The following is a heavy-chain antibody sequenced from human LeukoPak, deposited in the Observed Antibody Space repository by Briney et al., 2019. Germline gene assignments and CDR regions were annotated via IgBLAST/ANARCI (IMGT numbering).Heavy chain of an antibody. J-gene: IGHJ3*02. CDR3: ARIRGSSEDYDILTGYYFPDAFDI. Sequence: PSETLSLTCTVSGGSISSSSYYWGWIRQPPGKGLEWIGDIYYSGSTNYNPSLKSRVTISVDTSKNQFSLKLSSVTAADTAVYYCARIRGSSEDYDILTGYYFPDAFDIWGQGTMVTVSS. CDR1: GGSISSSSYY. CDR2: IYYSGST. V-gene: IGHV4-61*05. D-gene: IGHD3-9*01.